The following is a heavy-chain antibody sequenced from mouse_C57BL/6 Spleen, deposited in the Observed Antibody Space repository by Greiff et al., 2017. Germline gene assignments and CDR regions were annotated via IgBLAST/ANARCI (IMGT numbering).Heavy chain of an antibody. CDR2: INPSTGGT. D-gene: IGHD3-3*01. CDR1: GYSFTGYY. CDR3: ARTGTYYYAMYY. Sequence: EVQLKESGPELVKPGASVKISCKASGYSFTGYYMNWVKQSPEKSLEWIGEINPSTGGTTYNQKFKAKATLTVDKSSSTAYMQLKSLTSEDSAVYYCARTGTYYYAMYYWGQGTSVTVSS. V-gene: IGHV1-42*01. J-gene: IGHJ4*01.